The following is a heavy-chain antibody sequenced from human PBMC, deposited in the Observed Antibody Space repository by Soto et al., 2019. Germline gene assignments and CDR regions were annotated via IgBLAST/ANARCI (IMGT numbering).Heavy chain of an antibody. CDR2: IFWDDDK. V-gene: IGHV2-5*02. CDR1: GFSLTTRGVG. CDR3: AHRPRGYAYYFDY. J-gene: IGHJ4*02. D-gene: IGHD5-12*01. Sequence: QITLKESGPTLVKPTQTLTLTCTFSGFSLTTRGVGVAWIRQPPGKALEWPALIFWDDDKWYSPSLKNRLTITXDXXTNQVVLTMTNMDPVDTATYYCAHRPRGYAYYFDYWGQGALVTVSS.